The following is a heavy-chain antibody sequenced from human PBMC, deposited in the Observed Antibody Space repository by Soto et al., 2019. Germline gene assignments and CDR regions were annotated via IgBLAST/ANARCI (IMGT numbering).Heavy chain of an antibody. V-gene: IGHV4-61*01. CDR2: IYYSGST. D-gene: IGHD3-22*01. CDR1: GGSVSNSSFY. Sequence: SETLSLTCAVSGGSVSNSSFYWSWIRQPPGERLEWIGNIYYSGSTNYNPSIKSRVTISVHTSKNQFSLKLTSVTAADTAVYYCARVRSSGYYGLLDYWGQGTLVTVSS. CDR3: ARVRSSGYYGLLDY. J-gene: IGHJ4*02.